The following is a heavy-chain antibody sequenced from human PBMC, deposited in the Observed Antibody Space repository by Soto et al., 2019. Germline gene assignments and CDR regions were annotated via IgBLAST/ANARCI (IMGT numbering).Heavy chain of an antibody. Sequence: GGSMRLSCAASGFTFSSYAMRWVRQAPEKGLEWVSAISGSGGSTYYADSVKGRFTISRDNSKNTLYLQMNSLRAEDTAVYYCATESRYQLLLDAFDIWGQGTMVTVSS. CDR1: GFTFSSYA. V-gene: IGHV3-23*01. CDR2: ISGSGGST. D-gene: IGHD2-2*01. CDR3: ATESRYQLLLDAFDI. J-gene: IGHJ3*02.